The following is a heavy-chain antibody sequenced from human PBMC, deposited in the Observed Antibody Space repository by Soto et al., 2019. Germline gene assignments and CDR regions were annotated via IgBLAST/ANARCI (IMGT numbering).Heavy chain of an antibody. J-gene: IGHJ5*02. Sequence: SVKVSCKASGGTFSSYAISWVRQAPGQGLEWMGGIIPIFGTANYAQKFQGRVTITADESTSTAYMELSSLRSEDMAVYYCARGPGDPNWFDPWGQGTLVTVSS. V-gene: IGHV1-69*13. D-gene: IGHD4-17*01. CDR1: GGTFSSYA. CDR3: ARGPGDPNWFDP. CDR2: IIPIFGTA.